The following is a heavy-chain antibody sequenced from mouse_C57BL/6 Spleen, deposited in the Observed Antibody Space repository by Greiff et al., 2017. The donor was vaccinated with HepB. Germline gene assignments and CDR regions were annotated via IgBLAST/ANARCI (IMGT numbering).Heavy chain of an antibody. CDR2: IDPETGGT. J-gene: IGHJ1*03. CDR1: GYTFTDYE. CDR3: TRPSSYDYDADWYFDV. Sequence: VQGVESGAELVRPGASVTLSCKASGYTFTDYEMHWVKQTPVHGLEWIGAIDPETGGTAYNQKFKGKAILTADKSSSTAYMELRSLTSEDSAVYYCTRPSSYDYDADWYFDVWGTGTTVTVSS. V-gene: IGHV1-15*01. D-gene: IGHD2-4*01.